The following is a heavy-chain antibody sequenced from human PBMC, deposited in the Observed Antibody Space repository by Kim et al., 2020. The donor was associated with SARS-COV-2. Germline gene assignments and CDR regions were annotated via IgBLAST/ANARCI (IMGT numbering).Heavy chain of an antibody. CDR3: ARARRRLRYFDWFLNWPPDY. J-gene: IGHJ4*02. CDR1: GFTFSDYY. D-gene: IGHD3-9*01. CDR2: ISSSSSYT. Sequence: GGSLRLSCAASGFTFSDYYMSWIRQAPGKGLEWVSYISSSSSYTNYADSVKGRFTISRDNAKNSLYLQMNSLRAEDTAVYYCARARRRLRYFDWFLNWPPDYWGQGTLVTVSS. V-gene: IGHV3-11*06.